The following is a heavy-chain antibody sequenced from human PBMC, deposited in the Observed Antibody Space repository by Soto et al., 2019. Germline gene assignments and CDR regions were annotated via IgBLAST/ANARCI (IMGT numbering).Heavy chain of an antibody. V-gene: IGHV3-73*01. CDR3: TRQGYSGYDYYYYYYYMDV. CDR1: GFTFSGSA. Sequence: GGSLRLSCAASGFTFSGSAMHWVRQASGKGLEWVGRIRSKANSYATAYAASVKGRFTISRDDSKNTAYLQMNSLKTEDPAVYYCTRQGYSGYDYYYYYYYMDVWGKGTTVTVSS. D-gene: IGHD5-12*01. J-gene: IGHJ6*03. CDR2: IRSKANSYAT.